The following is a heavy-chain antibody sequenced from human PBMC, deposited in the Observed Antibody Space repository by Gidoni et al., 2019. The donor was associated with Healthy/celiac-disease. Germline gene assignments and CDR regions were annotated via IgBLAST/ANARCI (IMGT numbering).Heavy chain of an antibody. Sequence: QVQLVESGGGVVQPGRSLRLSCAASGFTFSSYAMHWVRKAPGKGLEWVAVISYDGSNKYYADSVKGRFTISRDNSKNTLYLQMNSLRAEDTAVYYCARDKDYGDYGGVLDYWGQGTLVTVSS. D-gene: IGHD4-17*01. CDR1: GFTFSSYA. J-gene: IGHJ4*02. V-gene: IGHV3-30-3*01. CDR2: ISYDGSNK. CDR3: ARDKDYGDYGGVLDY.